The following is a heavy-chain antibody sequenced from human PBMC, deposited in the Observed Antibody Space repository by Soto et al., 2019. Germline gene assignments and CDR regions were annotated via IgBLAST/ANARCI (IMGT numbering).Heavy chain of an antibody. CDR1: GFTFSNYA. CDR2: VSGNGGST. D-gene: IGHD6-6*01. Sequence: GESLKISCAASGFTFSNYALGWVRQSPGKGLEWVLGVSGNGGSTYYADSVKGRFTISRDNSKNTVYVQMNSLRAEDTAVYYCARYVYSSSSDYSYGMDVWGQGTTVT. CDR3: ARYVYSSSSDYSYGMDV. V-gene: IGHV3-23*01. J-gene: IGHJ6*02.